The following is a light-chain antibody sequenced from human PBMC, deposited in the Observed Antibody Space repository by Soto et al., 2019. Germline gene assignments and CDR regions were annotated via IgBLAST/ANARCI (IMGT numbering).Light chain of an antibody. CDR1: QSIGNW. CDR2: TAS. J-gene: IGKJ2*01. Sequence: DIQMTQSPSSVSASVGDTVTITCRASQSIGNWLAWYQQKPGKAPKLLIYTASSLQSGVPSRFSGSGSGTDFTLTISSLQTEDFATYYCQQANTLPYTFGQGTNLEIK. V-gene: IGKV1-12*01. CDR3: QQANTLPYT.